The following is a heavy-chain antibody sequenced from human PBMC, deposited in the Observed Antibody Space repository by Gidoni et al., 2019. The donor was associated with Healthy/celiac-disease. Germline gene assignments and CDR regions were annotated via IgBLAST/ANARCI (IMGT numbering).Heavy chain of an antibody. CDR3: ARLGRDIVVVVAAQVYYYYYYMDV. CDR1: GGSFSGYY. CDR2: INHSGST. V-gene: IGHV4-34*01. J-gene: IGHJ6*03. D-gene: IGHD2-15*01. Sequence: QVQLQQWGAGLLKPSETLSLTCAVYGGSFSGYYWSWIRQPPGKGLEWIGEINHSGSTNYNPSLKSRVTISVDTSKNQFSLKLSSVTAADTAVYYCARLGRDIVVVVAAQVYYYYYYMDVWGKGTTVTVSS.